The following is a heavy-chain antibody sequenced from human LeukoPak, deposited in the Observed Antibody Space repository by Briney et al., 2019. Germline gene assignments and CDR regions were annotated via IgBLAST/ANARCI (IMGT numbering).Heavy chain of an antibody. CDR3: AKDAQSTYYYDSSGHLDY. CDR2: TSYDGSNK. J-gene: IGHJ4*02. D-gene: IGHD3-22*01. CDR1: GFTFSSYG. V-gene: IGHV3-30*18. Sequence: SGGSLRLSCAASGFTFSSYGMHWVRQAPGKGLEWVAVTSYDGSNKYYADSVKGRFTISRDNSKNTLYLQMNSLRAEDTAVYYCAKDAQSTYYYDSSGHLDYWGQGTLVTVSS.